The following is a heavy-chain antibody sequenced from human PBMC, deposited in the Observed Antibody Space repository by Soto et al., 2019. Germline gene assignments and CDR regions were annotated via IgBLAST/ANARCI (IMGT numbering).Heavy chain of an antibody. CDR1: GFSLSAGKMS. V-gene: IGHV2-70*17. J-gene: IGHJ6*02. CDR3: ARIPTYYDILTGYRYYYVMDC. CDR2: IDWDDDK. D-gene: IGHD3-9*01. Sequence: SGPTLVNPTQTLTLTCTFSGFSLSAGKMSVSWIRQPPGKALEWLARIDWDDDKFYDTSLKTRLTISKDTSKNQVVLKMTDMDPVDTATYYCARIPTYYDILTGYRYYYVMDCWGQRTTVTVSS.